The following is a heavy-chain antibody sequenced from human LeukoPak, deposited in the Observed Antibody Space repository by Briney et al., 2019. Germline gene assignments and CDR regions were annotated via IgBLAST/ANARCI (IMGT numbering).Heavy chain of an antibody. CDR3: ARGHDPDIVGATDVDY. Sequence: PSETLSLTCAVYGGSFSGYYWSWIRQPPGKGLEWIGEINHSGSTNYNPSLKSRVTISVDTSKNQFSLKLSSVTAADTAVYYCARGHDPDIVGATDVDYWGQGTLVTVSS. J-gene: IGHJ4*02. D-gene: IGHD1-26*01. CDR2: INHSGST. V-gene: IGHV4-34*01. CDR1: GGSFSGYY.